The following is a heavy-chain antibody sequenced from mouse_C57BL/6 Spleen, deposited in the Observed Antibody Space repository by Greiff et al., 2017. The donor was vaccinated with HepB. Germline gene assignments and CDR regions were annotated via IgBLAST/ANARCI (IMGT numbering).Heavy chain of an antibody. J-gene: IGHJ3*01. CDR1: GYSITSGYY. V-gene: IGHV3-6*01. D-gene: IGHD2-2*01. CDR3: AGSTMVFAY. CDR2: ISYDGSN. Sequence: EVQLQESGPGLVKPSQSLSLTCSVTGYSITSGYYWNWIRQFPGNKLEWMGYISYDGSNNYNPSLKNRISITRDTSKNQFFLKLNSVITEDTATYYCAGSTMVFAYWGQGTLVTVSA.